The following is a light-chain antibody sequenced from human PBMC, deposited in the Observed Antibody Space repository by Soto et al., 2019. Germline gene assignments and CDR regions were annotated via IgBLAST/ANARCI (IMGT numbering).Light chain of an antibody. CDR3: SSYTTNNRAV. CDR1: SSDIGRYNY. J-gene: IGLJ7*01. Sequence: QSALTQPASVSGSPGQSIAISCTGTSSDIGRYNYVSWYQQHPGKAPKLLIYDVTGRPSGVSNRFSGSKSGNTASLTISGLQAEDEADHYCSSYTTNNRAVFGGGTQLTVL. V-gene: IGLV2-14*03. CDR2: DVT.